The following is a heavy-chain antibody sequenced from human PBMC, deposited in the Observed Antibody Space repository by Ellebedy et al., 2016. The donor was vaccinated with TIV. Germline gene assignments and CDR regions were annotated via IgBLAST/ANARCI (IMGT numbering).Heavy chain of an antibody. CDR2: ISPYSGNT. Sequence: ASVKVSCMASGYNFLNYGVSWVRQAPGQGLEFLGWISPYSGNTKYPQRLQGRVTMTTEISTTTAYMEMRSLRSDDTAVYYCARDSRSDWGNFDLWGRGTLVTVSS. CDR1: GYNFLNYG. CDR3: ARDSRSDWGNFDL. J-gene: IGHJ2*01. D-gene: IGHD6-19*01. V-gene: IGHV1-18*01.